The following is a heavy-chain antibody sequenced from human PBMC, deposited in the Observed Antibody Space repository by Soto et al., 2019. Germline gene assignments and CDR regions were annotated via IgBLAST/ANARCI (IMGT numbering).Heavy chain of an antibody. V-gene: IGHV4-39*01. CDR2: IYYSGST. CDR1: GGSISSSSYY. Sequence: QLQLQESGPGLVKPSETLSLTCTVSGGSISSSSYYWGWIRQPPGKGLEWIGSIYYSGSTYYNPSLKSRVTISVDTSKNQFSLKLSSVTAADTAGYYCARVLRYFDWSRIWFDPWGQGTLVTVSS. D-gene: IGHD3-9*01. CDR3: ARVLRYFDWSRIWFDP. J-gene: IGHJ5*02.